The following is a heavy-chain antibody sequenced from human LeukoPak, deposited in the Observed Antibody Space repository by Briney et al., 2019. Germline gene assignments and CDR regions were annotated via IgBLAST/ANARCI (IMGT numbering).Heavy chain of an antibody. CDR3: ATSEGLRDDFVGMDI. CDR2: FVPEYGET. V-gene: IGHV1-24*01. Sequence: ASVKVSCKVSGYTLSDLSIHWVRQAPGKGLEWMGGFVPEYGETIYAQKFQGRVTMTEDTSTDTAYMELSSLRSEDTAVYYCATSEGLRDDFVGMDIWGKGTTVTVSS. D-gene: IGHD3-16*01. CDR1: GYTLSDLS. J-gene: IGHJ6*04.